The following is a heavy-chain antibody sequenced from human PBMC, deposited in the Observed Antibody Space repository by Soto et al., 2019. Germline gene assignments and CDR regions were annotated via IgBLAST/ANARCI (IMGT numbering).Heavy chain of an antibody. J-gene: IGHJ4*02. V-gene: IGHV4-39*01. CDR1: GGSISSSSYY. D-gene: IGHD6-13*01. CDR3: ARHAGYSLYYFDY. CDR2: IYYRGST. Sequence: QLQLQESGPGLVKPSETLSLTCTVSGGSISSSSYYWGWIRQPPGKGLEWIGSIYYRGSTCYNQSLKSRVTISVDTSKNQFSLKLSSVTAADTAVYYCARHAGYSLYYFDYWGQGTLVTVSS.